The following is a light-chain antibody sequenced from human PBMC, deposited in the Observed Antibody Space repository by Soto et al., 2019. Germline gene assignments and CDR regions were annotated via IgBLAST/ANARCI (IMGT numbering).Light chain of an antibody. V-gene: IGKV1-5*01. CDR1: QSISFW. Sequence: DIQMTQSPSTLSASVGDRVTITCRSSQSISFWLAWYQQKPGQAPNLLIYDASTLYSGVPSRFSGSRSGTEFTLTISSLQPDDFGSYYCQQYNSFAPYSFGQGTKLEI. CDR2: DAS. CDR3: QQYNSFAPYS. J-gene: IGKJ2*03.